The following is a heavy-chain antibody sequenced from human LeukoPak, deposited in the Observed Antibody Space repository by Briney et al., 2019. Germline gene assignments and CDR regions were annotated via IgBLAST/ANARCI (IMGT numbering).Heavy chain of an antibody. CDR3: VRVYSYGSAYFDY. CDR1: GGSINSSSYS. D-gene: IGHD5-18*01. V-gene: IGHV4-39*07. J-gene: IGHJ4*02. CDR2: IYYTGST. Sequence: SETLSLTCTVSGGSINSSSYSWGWIRQPPGKGLEWIGNIYYTGSTYYNPSLKSRVTISVDTSKNQFSLKLSSVAAADTAVYYCVRVYSYGSAYFDYWGQGTLVTVSS.